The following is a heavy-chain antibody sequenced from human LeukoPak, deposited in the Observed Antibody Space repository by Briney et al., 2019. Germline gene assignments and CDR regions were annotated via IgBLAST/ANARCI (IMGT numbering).Heavy chain of an antibody. J-gene: IGHJ6*03. D-gene: IGHD3-10*01. CDR3: ARERGDYYYYYMDV. V-gene: IGHV3-30*01. Sequence: PGRSLRLSCAVSGFTFSSYAMHWVRQAPGKGLEWVAVISYDGSNKYYADSVKGRFTISRDNSKNTLYLQMNSLRAEDTAVYYCARERGDYYYYYMDVWGKGTTVTVSS. CDR1: GFTFSSYA. CDR2: ISYDGSNK.